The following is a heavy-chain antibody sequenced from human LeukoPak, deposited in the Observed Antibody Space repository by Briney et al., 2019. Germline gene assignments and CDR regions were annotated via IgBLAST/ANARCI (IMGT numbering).Heavy chain of an antibody. V-gene: IGHV3-7*01. CDR1: GFTFSSYW. Sequence: GGSLRLSCAASGFTFSSYWMSWVRQAPGKGLEWVANIKQDGSEKDYVDSVKGRFTISGDNAKNSLFLQMNSLRAEDTAVYYCARTAYGSGTYSTNQNWFDPWGQGTLVTVSS. CDR2: IKQDGSEK. J-gene: IGHJ5*02. CDR3: ARTAYGSGTYSTNQNWFDP. D-gene: IGHD3-10*01.